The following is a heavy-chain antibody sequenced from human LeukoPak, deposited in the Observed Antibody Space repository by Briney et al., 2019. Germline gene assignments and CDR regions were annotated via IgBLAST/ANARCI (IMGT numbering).Heavy chain of an antibody. CDR3: STWAFYHGLDV. Sequence: GGSLRLSCAASGFSFGDYAMHWVRQIPGKGLECVAHIHADGGRTFYADPVNGRFTISRDNGKNFLYLQMNSLTSDDTALYYCSTWAFYHGLDVWGQGTAVTVSS. J-gene: IGHJ6*02. CDR2: IHADGGRT. D-gene: IGHD2/OR15-2a*01. CDR1: GFSFGDYA. V-gene: IGHV3-43*02.